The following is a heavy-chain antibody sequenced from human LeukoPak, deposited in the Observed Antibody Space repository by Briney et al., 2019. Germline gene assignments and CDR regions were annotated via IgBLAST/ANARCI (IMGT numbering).Heavy chain of an antibody. V-gene: IGHV3-30*02. D-gene: IGHD3-3*01. J-gene: IGHJ4*02. CDR1: GFTFSTSA. CDR3: ARDNGGYYDSSRSQGY. CDR2: IHFDGNVK. Sequence: PGGSLRLSCAASGFTFSTSAMHWVRQAPGKGLEWVSLIHFDGNVKNYADSVKGRFTISRDNAKNSLYLQMNSLRAEDTAVYYCARDNGGYYDSSRSQGYWGQGTLVTVSS.